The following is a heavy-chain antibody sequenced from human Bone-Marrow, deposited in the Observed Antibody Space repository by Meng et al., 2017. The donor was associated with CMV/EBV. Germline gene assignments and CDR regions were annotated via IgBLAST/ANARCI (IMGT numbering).Heavy chain of an antibody. CDR3: AHEARHNAHALDV. D-gene: IGHD2-2*01. V-gene: IGHV1-2*02. Sequence: ASVKVSCKTSGFYFSDHFMHWVRQAPGQGLEWMGWIKPDSGATNYAQTFRGRVTLTTDSSISTAYMDLIRLTSDDTAVYYCAHEARHNAHALDVWGQGTPVTVSS. CDR1: GFYFSDHF. CDR2: IKPDSGAT. J-gene: IGHJ6*01.